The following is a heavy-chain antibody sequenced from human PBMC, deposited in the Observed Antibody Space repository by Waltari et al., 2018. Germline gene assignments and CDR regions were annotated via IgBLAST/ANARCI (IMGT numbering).Heavy chain of an antibody. Sequence: QLQLQESGPGLVKPSETLSLTCTVSGGSISSSSYYWGWIRQPPGKGLEWIGSIYYCGSTYYNPSLKSRVTISVDTSKNQFSLKLSSVTAADTAVYYWATGNYDYVWGSFRWFDPWGQGTLVTVSS. D-gene: IGHD3-16*02. CDR3: ATGNYDYVWGSFRWFDP. J-gene: IGHJ5*02. V-gene: IGHV4-39*07. CDR2: IYYCGST. CDR1: GGSISSSSYY.